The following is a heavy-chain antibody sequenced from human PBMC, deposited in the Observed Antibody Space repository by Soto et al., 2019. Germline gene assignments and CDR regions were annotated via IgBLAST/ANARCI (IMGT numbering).Heavy chain of an antibody. CDR1: GYTFTALY. CDR2: VNPNTGLT. J-gene: IGHJ5*02. V-gene: IGHV1-2*02. CDR3: TTLRLDP. D-gene: IGHD3-9*01. Sequence: QVQLVQSGSEVRKPGASVKVSCQASGYTFTALYMNWVRQAPGQALEWMGWVNPNTGLTKYAQKFQGGVIMTRDTSINTAYMELSGLTSDDTAVYYCTTLRLDPWGQGTLVTVSS.